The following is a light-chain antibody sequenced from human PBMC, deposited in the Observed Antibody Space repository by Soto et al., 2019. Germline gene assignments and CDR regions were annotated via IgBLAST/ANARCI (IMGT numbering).Light chain of an antibody. J-gene: IGKJ4*01. CDR1: QGMSSY. CDR2: AAS. Sequence: DIQLTQAPSFLSASVGDRVTITCRASQGMSSYLAWYQQKPGKAPNLLIYAASTLQSGVPSRFSGSGCWKEFTLTISGLPPEDFAVYYCQNLDSYPLTFGGWTKVEIK. CDR3: QNLDSYPLT. V-gene: IGKV1-9*01.